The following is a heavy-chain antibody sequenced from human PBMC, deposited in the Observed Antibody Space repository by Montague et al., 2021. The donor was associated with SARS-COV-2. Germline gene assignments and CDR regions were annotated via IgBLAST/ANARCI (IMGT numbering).Heavy chain of an antibody. V-gene: IGHV6-1*01. Sequence: CAISGDSVSIKSVTRNWIRQTPSSDLDRHGRTYFRSKWYNDYAVSVKSRITINPDTSKNQFSLQLNSVTPEDTAVYYCARGSSWLYYFGYWCQGTLVTVSS. CDR3: ARGSSWLYYFGY. J-gene: IGHJ4*02. CDR2: TYFRSKWYN. CDR1: GDSVSIKSVT. D-gene: IGHD6-13*01.